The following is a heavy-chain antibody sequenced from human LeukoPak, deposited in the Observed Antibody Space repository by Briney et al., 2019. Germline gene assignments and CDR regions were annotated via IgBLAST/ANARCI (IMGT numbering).Heavy chain of an antibody. CDR3: ARPLSYYGSGYYAFDI. CDR1: GGSISIYY. Sequence: SEALSLTCTVSGGSISIYYWTWIRQSPGQGLEWIAEINDSGSTNYSPSLKSRVTISVDTSKNQFSLKLTSVTAADTAVYYCARPLSYYGSGYYAFDIWGQGTVVTVSS. V-gene: IGHV4-34*01. J-gene: IGHJ3*02. CDR2: INDSGST. D-gene: IGHD3-10*01.